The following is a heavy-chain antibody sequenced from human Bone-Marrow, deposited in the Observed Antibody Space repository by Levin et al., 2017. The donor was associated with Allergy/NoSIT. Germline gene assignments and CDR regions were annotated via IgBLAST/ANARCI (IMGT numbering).Heavy chain of an antibody. CDR1: GFSFSSFD. Sequence: GGSLRLSCAASGFSFSSFDMNWVRQAPGKGLEWVSCISSRSTYTYYADSVKGRFTISRDNAQQSLYLQMDSLRDEDTAVYYCARPYAPNKYYFGMDVWGQGTTVTVSS. CDR2: ISSRSTYT. V-gene: IGHV3-21*01. J-gene: IGHJ6*02. D-gene: IGHD1/OR15-1a*01. CDR3: ARPYAPNKYYFGMDV.